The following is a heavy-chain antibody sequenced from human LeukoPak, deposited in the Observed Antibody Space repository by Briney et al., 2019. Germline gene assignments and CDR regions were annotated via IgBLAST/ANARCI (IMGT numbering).Heavy chain of an antibody. CDR2: INPNSGGT. D-gene: IGHD5-12*01. CDR3: ARRSGYESRGHDF. V-gene: IGHV1-2*02. J-gene: IGHJ4*02. Sequence: ASVKVSCKASGYTFTGYYMHWVRQAPGQGLEWMGWINPNSGGTNYAQKFQGRVTMTRDTSISTAYLQWSGLKASDTAMYYCARRSGYESRGHDFWGQGTLVIVSS. CDR1: GYTFTGYY.